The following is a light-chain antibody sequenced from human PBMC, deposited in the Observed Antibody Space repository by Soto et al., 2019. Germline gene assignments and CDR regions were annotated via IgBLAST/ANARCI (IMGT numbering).Light chain of an antibody. V-gene: IGKV3-15*01. CDR1: QSVSSN. CDR3: QQHNNWPRT. J-gene: IGKJ1*01. CDR2: GAS. Sequence: EIVMTQSPATLSVSPGERATLSCRASQSVSSNLAWYQQKPGQAPRLLIYGASTRATGIPARFSGSGSGKEFTLPISSLQSEDLAVYYCQQHNNWPRTFGQGTKVYIK.